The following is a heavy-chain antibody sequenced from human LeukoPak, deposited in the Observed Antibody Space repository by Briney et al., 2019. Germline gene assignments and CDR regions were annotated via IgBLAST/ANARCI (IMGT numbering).Heavy chain of an antibody. CDR1: GFTFSSYA. Sequence: PGGSLRLSCAASGFTFSSYAMHWVRQAPGKGLEWVAVISYDGSNKYYADSVKGRFTISRDNSKNTLYLQMNSLRAEGTAVYYCARTKNPYCSSTSCYYYFDYWGQGTLVTVSS. CDR3: ARTKNPYCSSTSCYYYFDY. V-gene: IGHV3-30-3*01. CDR2: ISYDGSNK. J-gene: IGHJ4*02. D-gene: IGHD2-2*01.